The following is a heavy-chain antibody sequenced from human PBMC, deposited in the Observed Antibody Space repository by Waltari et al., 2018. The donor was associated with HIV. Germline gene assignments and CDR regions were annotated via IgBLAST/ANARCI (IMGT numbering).Heavy chain of an antibody. CDR1: GGTFSSYA. V-gene: IGHV1-69*01. CDR3: ARNEYSSSSTASTNYYYYYGMDV. J-gene: IGHJ6*02. Sequence: KKPGSSVKVACKDSGGTFSSYAISWVRQAPGQGLEWMGGSIPIFGTANYAQKFQGRVTITADESTSTAYMELSSLRSEDTAVYYCARNEYSSSSTASTNYYYYYGMDVWGQGTTVTVSS. D-gene: IGHD6-6*01. CDR2: SIPIFGTA.